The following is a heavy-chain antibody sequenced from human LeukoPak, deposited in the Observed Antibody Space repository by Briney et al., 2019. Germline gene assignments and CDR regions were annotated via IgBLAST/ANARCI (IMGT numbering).Heavy chain of an antibody. J-gene: IGHJ4*02. CDR3: ARLGYCSSTSCLDY. CDR1: GGTFSSYT. V-gene: IGHV1-69*02. D-gene: IGHD2-2*01. CDR2: IIPILGIA. Sequence: GASVKVSCKASGGTFSSYTISWVRQAPGQGLEWMGRIIPILGIANYAQKFQGRVTITADKSTSTAYMELSSLRSEDTAVYHCARLGYCSSTSCLDYWGQGTLVTVSS.